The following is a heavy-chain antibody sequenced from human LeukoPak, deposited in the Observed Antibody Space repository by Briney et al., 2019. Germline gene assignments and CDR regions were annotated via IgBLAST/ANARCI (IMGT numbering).Heavy chain of an antibody. J-gene: IGHJ4*02. Sequence: ASVKVSCKASGYTFTGYYMHWVRQAPGQGLEWMGWINPNSGGTNYAQKFQGRVTMTRDTSISTAYMELSRLRSDDTAVYYCATSPVVPAAIRCPVYWGQGTLVTVSS. CDR3: ATSPVVPAAIRCPVY. D-gene: IGHD2-2*01. CDR1: GYTFTGYY. V-gene: IGHV1-2*02. CDR2: INPNSGGT.